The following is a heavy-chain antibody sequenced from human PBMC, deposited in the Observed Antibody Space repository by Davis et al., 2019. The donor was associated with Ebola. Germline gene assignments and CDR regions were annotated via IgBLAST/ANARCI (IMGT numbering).Heavy chain of an antibody. D-gene: IGHD6-13*01. Sequence: AASVKVSCKASGYTFTTYAMHWVRQAPGQRLEWMGWINAGNGNTKYSQKFQGRVTFSRDTSATTAYMEVSSLSSDDTAVYYCARTIAATNWFDPWGQGTLVTVSS. CDR3: ARTIAATNWFDP. CDR2: INAGNGNT. J-gene: IGHJ5*02. V-gene: IGHV1-3*01. CDR1: GYTFTTYA.